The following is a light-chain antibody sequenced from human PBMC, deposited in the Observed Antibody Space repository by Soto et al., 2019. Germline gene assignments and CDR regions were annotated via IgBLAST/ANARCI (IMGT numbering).Light chain of an antibody. V-gene: IGLV2-14*02. Sequence: QSVLAQPASVSGSPGQSITISCTGTSSDVGAYDAVSWYQQHPGKAPQVIIYRGTKRPSGVSTRFSGSVSGNTASLTISGLQAEDEAEYYCSSYTSSTTYVFGTGTKVTVL. J-gene: IGLJ1*01. CDR3: SSYTSSTTYV. CDR2: RGT. CDR1: SSDVGAYDA.